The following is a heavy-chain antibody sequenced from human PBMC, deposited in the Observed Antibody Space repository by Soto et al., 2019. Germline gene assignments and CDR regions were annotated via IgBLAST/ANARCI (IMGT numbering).Heavy chain of an antibody. V-gene: IGHV5-51*01. CDR3: ARFRDCRGGSCSLEPFDF. D-gene: IGHD2-15*01. CDR2: IYPRDSDS. Sequence: PGESLKISCKGSGYRFSTYWIGWVRQMPGKGLEWMGIIYPRDSDSRYSPYFQGQVTISVDKSISPAHLRGSSLKASDSAFFYFARFRDCRGGSCSLEPFDFGGQGTLVTVSS. J-gene: IGHJ4*02. CDR1: GYRFSTYW.